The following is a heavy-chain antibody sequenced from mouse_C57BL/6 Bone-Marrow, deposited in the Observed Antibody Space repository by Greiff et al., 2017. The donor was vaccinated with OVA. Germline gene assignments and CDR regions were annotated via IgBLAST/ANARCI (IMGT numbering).Heavy chain of an antibody. D-gene: IGHD2-4*01. CDR1: GYTFTSYW. Sequence: QVQLQQPGAELVKPGASVKMSCKASGYTFTSYWITWVKQRPGQGLEWIGDIYPGSGSTNYNEKFKSKATLTVDTSSSTAYMQLSSLTSEDSAVYYCAREREYYDYDDGDVSYAMDYWGQGTSVTVSS. J-gene: IGHJ4*01. CDR3: AREREYYDYDDGDVSYAMDY. V-gene: IGHV1-55*01. CDR2: IYPGSGST.